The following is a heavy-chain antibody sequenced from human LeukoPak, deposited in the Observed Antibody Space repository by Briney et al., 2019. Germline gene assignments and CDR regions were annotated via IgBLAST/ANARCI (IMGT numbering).Heavy chain of an antibody. CDR2: IYYSGST. CDR1: GGSISSSSYY. V-gene: IGHV4-39*01. Sequence: SETLSLTCTVSGGSISSSSYYWGWIRQPPGKGLEWIGSIYYSGSTYYNPSLKSRVTISVDTSKNQFSLKLSSVTAADTAVYYCARLLLLSITMVRGVKSWFDPWGQGTLVTVSS. CDR3: ARLLLLSITMVRGVKSWFDP. J-gene: IGHJ5*02. D-gene: IGHD3-10*01.